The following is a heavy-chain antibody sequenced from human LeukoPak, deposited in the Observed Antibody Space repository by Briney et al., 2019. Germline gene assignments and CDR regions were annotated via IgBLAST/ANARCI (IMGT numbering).Heavy chain of an antibody. V-gene: IGHV1-69*02. Sequence: ATVKVSCKVSGYTLTELSMHWVRQAPGQGLEWMGRIIPILGIANYAQKFQGRVTITADKSTSTAYMELSSLRSEDTAVYYCARSGDLWFGELLYGYFDYWGQGTLVTVSS. D-gene: IGHD3-10*01. CDR2: IIPILGIA. J-gene: IGHJ4*02. CDR1: GYTLTELS. CDR3: ARSGDLWFGELLYGYFDY.